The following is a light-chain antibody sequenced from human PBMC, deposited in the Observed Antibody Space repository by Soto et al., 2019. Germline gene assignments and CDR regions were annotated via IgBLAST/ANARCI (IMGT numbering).Light chain of an antibody. Sequence: EIVLTQSPGTLSLSPGERATLSCRASQSVSSRSLAWYHQKPGQAPRLLIYGASSRATGIPDRFSGSGSGTDFTLTISGLEPEDFAVYYCQQYGNSPWTFGQGTKVEIK. CDR1: QSVSSRS. V-gene: IGKV3-20*01. CDR2: GAS. J-gene: IGKJ1*01. CDR3: QQYGNSPWT.